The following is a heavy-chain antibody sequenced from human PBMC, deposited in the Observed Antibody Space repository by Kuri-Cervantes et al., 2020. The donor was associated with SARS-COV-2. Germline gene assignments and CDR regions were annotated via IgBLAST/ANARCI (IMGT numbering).Heavy chain of an antibody. CDR1: GFTFSSYS. CDR2: ISSSSSYI. J-gene: IGHJ4*02. CDR3: ARESALLSLDY. D-gene: IGHD2-8*01. Sequence: GESLKISCAASGFTFSSYSMNWVRQAPGKGLEWVSSISSSSSYIYYADSVEGRFTISRDNAKNSLYLQMNSLRAEDTAVYYCARESALLSLDYWGQGTLVTVSS. V-gene: IGHV3-21*01.